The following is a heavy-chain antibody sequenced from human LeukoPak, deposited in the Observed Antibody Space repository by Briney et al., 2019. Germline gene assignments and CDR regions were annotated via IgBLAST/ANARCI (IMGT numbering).Heavy chain of an antibody. CDR3: ARDLGTSGWYTFDF. Sequence: SQTLSLTCAISGDSVSSNRAAWTWIRQSPSRGLEWLGRTYYRSKWYDEYADSVKGRVTISPDTSKNQFSLHVYSVTPEDTAVYYCARDLGTSGWYTFDFWGQGTLVTVSS. CDR1: GDSVSSNRAA. J-gene: IGHJ5*01. D-gene: IGHD6-19*01. CDR2: TYYRSKWYD. V-gene: IGHV6-1*01.